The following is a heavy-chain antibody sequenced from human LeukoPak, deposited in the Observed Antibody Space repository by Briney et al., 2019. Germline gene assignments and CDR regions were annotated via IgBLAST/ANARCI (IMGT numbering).Heavy chain of an antibody. CDR3: ARDLAGEMATILVGYYYYGMDV. Sequence: PSETLSLTCTVSGYSISSGYYWGWIRQPPGKGLEWIGSIYHSGSTYYNPSLKSRVTISVDTSKNQFSLKLSSVTAADTAVYYCARDLAGEMATILVGYYYYGMDVWGQGTTVTVSS. J-gene: IGHJ6*02. D-gene: IGHD5-24*01. CDR1: GYSISSGYY. V-gene: IGHV4-38-2*02. CDR2: IYHSGST.